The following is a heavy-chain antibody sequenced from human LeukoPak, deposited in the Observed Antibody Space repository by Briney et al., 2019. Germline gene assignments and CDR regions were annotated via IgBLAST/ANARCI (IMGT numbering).Heavy chain of an antibody. CDR1: GFTFSSYG. J-gene: IGHJ4*02. V-gene: IGHV3-30*02. CDR2: IRYDGSNK. CDR3: AKELGRLGELIDY. Sequence: GGSLRLSCAASGFTFSSYGMHWVRQAPGKWLEWVAFIRYDGSNKYYADSVKGRFTISRDNSKNTLYLQMNSLRAEDTAVYYCAKELGRLGELIDYWGQGTLVTVSS. D-gene: IGHD3-10*01.